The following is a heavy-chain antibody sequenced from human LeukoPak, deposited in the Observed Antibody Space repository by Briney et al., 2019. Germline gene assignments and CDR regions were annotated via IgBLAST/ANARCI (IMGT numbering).Heavy chain of an antibody. J-gene: IGHJ4*02. V-gene: IGHV3-9*01. CDR1: GFTFDDYA. Sequence: PGRSLRLSCAASGFTFDDYAMHWVRHAPGKGLEWVSGISWNSGSIGYADSVKGRFTISRDNAKNSLYLQMNSLRAEDTALYYCAKDIAAAGTGSFDYWGQGTLVTVSS. D-gene: IGHD6-13*01. CDR2: ISWNSGSI. CDR3: AKDIAAAGTGSFDY.